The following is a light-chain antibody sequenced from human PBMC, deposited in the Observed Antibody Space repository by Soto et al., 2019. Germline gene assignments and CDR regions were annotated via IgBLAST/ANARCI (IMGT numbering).Light chain of an antibody. Sequence: DIEFTQSPSFLSASVGERVTITCRASQGRNSYFAWYQQTPGKAPKRLLYATSTLHSVFPWRFSCCVFGAEFTLTITCLQPEDIANYYCQQFNSYRLTFGGGTEV. V-gene: IGKV1-9*01. CDR3: QQFNSYRLT. J-gene: IGKJ4*01. CDR2: ATS. CDR1: QGRNSY.